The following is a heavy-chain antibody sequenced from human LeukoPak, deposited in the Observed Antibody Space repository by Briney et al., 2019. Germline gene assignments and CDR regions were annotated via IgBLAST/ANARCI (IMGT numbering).Heavy chain of an antibody. J-gene: IGHJ5*02. CDR3: ARSSVYLFDP. Sequence: SETLSLTCTVSGGSISSSSYYWGWIRQPPGKGLEWIGCIYYSATTYYNPSLKSRVSISVDTSKNQFSLKLSSVSAADTAVYYCARSSVYLFDPWGQGILVTVS. CDR2: IYYSATT. V-gene: IGHV4-39*01. CDR1: GGSISSSSYY. D-gene: IGHD6-19*01.